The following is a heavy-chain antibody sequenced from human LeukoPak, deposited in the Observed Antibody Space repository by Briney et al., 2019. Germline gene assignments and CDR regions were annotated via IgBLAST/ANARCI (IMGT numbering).Heavy chain of an antibody. Sequence: TGESLKISCKGSGYSFTSYWIGWVRQMPGKGLEWMGIIYPGDSDTRYSPSFQGQVTISADKSISTAYLQWRSLKASDTSMYYCARRIAAAVSDGFDLWGQGTMVTVSS. D-gene: IGHD6-13*01. V-gene: IGHV5-51*01. J-gene: IGHJ3*01. CDR1: GYSFTSYW. CDR3: ARRIAAAVSDGFDL. CDR2: IYPGDSDT.